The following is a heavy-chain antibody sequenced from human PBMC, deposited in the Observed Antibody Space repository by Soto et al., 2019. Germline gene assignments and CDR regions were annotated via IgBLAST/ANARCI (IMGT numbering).Heavy chain of an antibody. J-gene: IGHJ4*02. CDR1: GFTFSSYW. V-gene: IGHV3-7*01. CDR2: IKQDGSEK. CDR3: ARVVVVEPAY. D-gene: IGHD2-15*01. Sequence: EVQLVESGGGLVQPGGSLRLSCAASGFTFSSYWMSWVRQAPGKGLEWVANIKQDGSEKYYVDSVKGRFTISRDNAKNSRCLQMNSRRAEDTAVYSCARVVVVEPAYWGQGTLVTVSS.